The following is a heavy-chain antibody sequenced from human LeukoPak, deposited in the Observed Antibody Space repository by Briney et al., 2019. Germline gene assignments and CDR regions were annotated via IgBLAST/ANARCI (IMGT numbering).Heavy chain of an antibody. CDR2: INHSGST. CDR3: ARVGYDFWSGYHNWFDP. Sequence: PSETLSLTCAVYGGSFSGYYWSWIRQPPGKGLEWIGEINHSGSTNYNPSLKSRVTISVDTSKNQFSLKLSSVTAADTAVYYCARVGYDFWSGYHNWFDPWGQGTLVTVSS. CDR1: GGSFSGYY. V-gene: IGHV4-34*01. J-gene: IGHJ5*02. D-gene: IGHD3-3*01.